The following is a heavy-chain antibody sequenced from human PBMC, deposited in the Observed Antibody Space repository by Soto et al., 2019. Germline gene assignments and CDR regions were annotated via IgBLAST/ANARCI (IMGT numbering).Heavy chain of an antibody. CDR1: GGTFSSYA. CDR3: ASGKHATFGGVTVQYYYGMDV. D-gene: IGHD3-16*02. Sequence: QVQLVQSGAEVEKPGSSVKVYCKASGGTFSSYAISWVRQAPGQGLEWMGDIFPLFNTADYAQKFQGRVTIPADESTSTAYMELSSLRSEDTAVYYCASGKHATFGGVTVQYYYGMDVWGQGTTVSVSS. J-gene: IGHJ6*02. V-gene: IGHV1-69*01. CDR2: IFPLFNTA.